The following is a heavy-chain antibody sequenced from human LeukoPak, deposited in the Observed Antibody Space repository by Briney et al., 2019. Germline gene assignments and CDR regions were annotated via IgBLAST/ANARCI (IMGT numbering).Heavy chain of an antibody. CDR2: IIPIFGTA. V-gene: IGHV1-69*05. J-gene: IGHJ6*03. CDR1: GGTFSSYA. CDR3: ARGLRGRRGYYYYYMDV. Sequence: SVKVSCKASGGTFSSYAISWVRQAPGQGLEWMGRIIPIFGTANYAQKFQGRVTITMDESTSTAYMELSSLRSEDTAVYYCARGLRGRRGYYYYYMDVWGKGTTVTVSS. D-gene: IGHD1-26*01.